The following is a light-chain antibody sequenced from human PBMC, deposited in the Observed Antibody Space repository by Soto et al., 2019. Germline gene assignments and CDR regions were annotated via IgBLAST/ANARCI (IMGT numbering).Light chain of an antibody. CDR1: QSVGSN. CDR2: ASS. CDR3: QQYGDWPLT. Sequence: EIVLTQSPATLSVSPGERATLSCRASQSVGSNFAWYQQKPGQAPRLLIFASSTRATGVPARFSGSGSGTEFTLTISSLQSEDVAVYYCQQYGDWPLTFGGGAKVEIE. V-gene: IGKV3-15*01. J-gene: IGKJ4*01.